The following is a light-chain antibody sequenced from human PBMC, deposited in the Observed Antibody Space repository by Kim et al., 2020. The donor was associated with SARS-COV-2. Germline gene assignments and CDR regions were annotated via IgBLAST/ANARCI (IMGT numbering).Light chain of an antibody. V-gene: IGLV2-14*03. CDR3: SSYKNSAQL. J-gene: IGLJ3*02. CDR1: SSDIGRYNF. Sequence: PGQSITIPCSGTSSDIGRYNFVSWYQQYPGKAPNLIIYNVNNRPSGVSARVSGSKSGNTASLTISGLQADDEADYYCSSYKNSAQLFGGGTKVTVL. CDR2: NVN.